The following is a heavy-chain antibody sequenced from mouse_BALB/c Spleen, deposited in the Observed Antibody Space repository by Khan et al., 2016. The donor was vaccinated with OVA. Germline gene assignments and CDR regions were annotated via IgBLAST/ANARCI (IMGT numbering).Heavy chain of an antibody. V-gene: IGHV1S41*01. J-gene: IGHJ4*01. CDR3: ASEDYYGRSCYAMDY. Sequence: DLVKPGASVKLSCKASGYTFTSYWINWIKQRPGQGLEWIGRIGPGSSNAYYNDMFKGKATLTVDTSSNTVYIQLSSLPSEDSAVYYCASEDYYGRSCYAMDYWGQGTSVTVSA. CDR2: IGPGSSNA. CDR1: GYTFTSYW. D-gene: IGHD1-1*01.